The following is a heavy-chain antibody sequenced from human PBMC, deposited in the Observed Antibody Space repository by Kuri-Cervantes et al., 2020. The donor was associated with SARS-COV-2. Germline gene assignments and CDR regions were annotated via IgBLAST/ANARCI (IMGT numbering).Heavy chain of an antibody. D-gene: IGHD2-21*02. CDR1: GFTFSSYA. CDR3: ARDGDSYIPVLDY. Sequence: GGSLRLSCPASGFTFSSYAMSWVRQAPGKGLEWVSSISSSSSYIYYADSVKGRFTISRDNAKNSLYLQMNSLRAEDTAVYYCARDGDSYIPVLDYWGQGTLVTVSS. V-gene: IGHV3-21*01. CDR2: ISSSSSYI. J-gene: IGHJ4*02.